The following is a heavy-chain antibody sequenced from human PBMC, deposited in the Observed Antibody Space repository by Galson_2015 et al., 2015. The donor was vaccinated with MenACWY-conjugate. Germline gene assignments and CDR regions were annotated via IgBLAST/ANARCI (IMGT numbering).Heavy chain of an antibody. V-gene: IGHV5-51*01. D-gene: IGHD4-17*01. CDR3: ARQTTVTTDYYYYGMDV. CDR1: GYSFTSYW. J-gene: IGHJ6*02. Sequence: QSGAEVKKPGESLKISCKGSGYSFTSYWIGWVRQMPGKGLEWMGIIYPGDSDTRYSPSFQGQVTISADKSISTAYLQWSSLKASDTAMYYCARQTTVTTDYYYYGMDVWGQGTTVTVSS. CDR2: IYPGDSDT.